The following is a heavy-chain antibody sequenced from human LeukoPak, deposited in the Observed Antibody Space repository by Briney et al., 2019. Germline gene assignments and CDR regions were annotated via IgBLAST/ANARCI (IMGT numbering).Heavy chain of an antibody. CDR2: IYYSGST. V-gene: IGHV4-39*07. D-gene: IGHD3-10*01. CDR1: GGSISSSSYY. J-gene: IGHJ4*02. CDR3: ARMSYYYGSGSGPYNY. Sequence: PSETLSLTCTVSGGSISSSSYYWGWIRQPPGKGLEWIGSIYYSGSTYYNPSLKSRVTISVDTSKNQFSLKLSSVTAADTAVYYCARMSYYYGSGSGPYNYWGQGTLVTVSS.